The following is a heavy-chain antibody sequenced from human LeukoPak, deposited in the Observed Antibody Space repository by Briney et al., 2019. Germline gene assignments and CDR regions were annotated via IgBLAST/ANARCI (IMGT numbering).Heavy chain of an antibody. CDR2: IYYSGST. V-gene: IGHV4-59*01. Sequence: SETLSLTCTVSGGSISTYYWSWIRQPPGKGLEWIGYIYYSGSTNYNPSLKSRVTISVDTSKNQFSLRLSSVTAADTAVYYCARGSVGASTDYYYYYYMDVWGKGTTVTVSS. J-gene: IGHJ6*03. CDR3: ARGSVGASTDYYYYYYMDV. D-gene: IGHD1-26*01. CDR1: GGSISTYY.